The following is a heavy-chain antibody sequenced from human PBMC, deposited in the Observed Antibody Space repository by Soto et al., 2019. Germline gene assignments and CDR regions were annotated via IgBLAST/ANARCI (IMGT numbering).Heavy chain of an antibody. Sequence: GGSLRLSCAASGFTFSSYSMNWVRQAPGKGLEWVSYISSSSSTIYYADSVKGRFTISRDNAKNSLYLQMNSLRDEDTAVYYCARVANWNYARAFDIWGQGTMVTVSS. CDR2: ISSSSSTI. D-gene: IGHD1-7*01. CDR3: ARVANWNYARAFDI. V-gene: IGHV3-48*02. CDR1: GFTFSSYS. J-gene: IGHJ3*02.